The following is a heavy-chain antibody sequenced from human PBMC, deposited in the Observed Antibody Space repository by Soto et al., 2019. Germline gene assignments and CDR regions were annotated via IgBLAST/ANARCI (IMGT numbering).Heavy chain of an antibody. J-gene: IGHJ6*02. CDR3: SSEYYEFWSGYYTPEGGGYYYGMDV. CDR2: ISSSSSTI. V-gene: IGHV3-48*02. Sequence: EVQLVESGGGLVQPGGSLRLSCAASGFTFSRYSMNWVRQAPGKGLEGFSYISSSSSTIYYADSVKGRLTISRDNAKNSLHMQMNSLRDEDTAVYYSSSEYYEFWSGYYTPEGGGYYYGMDVWGQGTTVTVS. D-gene: IGHD3-3*01. CDR1: GFTFSRYS.